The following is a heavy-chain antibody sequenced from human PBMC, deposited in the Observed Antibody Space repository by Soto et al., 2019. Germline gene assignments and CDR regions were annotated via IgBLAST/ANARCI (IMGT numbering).Heavy chain of an antibody. CDR1: GFTFESYG. D-gene: IGHD3-3*01. CDR3: AKREVQAWSRDHFYYYAMEV. Sequence: QVQLVESGGGVVQPGRSLRLSCTASGFTFESYGMHWVRQTPGKGLEWLAYISHEGVMKFYAGSVKGRFTISRDNYKNTLYLQLSTLRPDDTAVYYCAKREVQAWSRDHFYYYAMEVWGRGTTVTVSS. J-gene: IGHJ6*02. CDR2: ISHEGVMK. V-gene: IGHV3-30*18.